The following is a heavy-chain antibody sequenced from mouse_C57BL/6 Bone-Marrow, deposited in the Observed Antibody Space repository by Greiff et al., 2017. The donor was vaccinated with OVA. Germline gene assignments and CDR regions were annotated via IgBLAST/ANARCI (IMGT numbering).Heavy chain of an antibody. Sequence: QVQLQQPGAELVMPGASVKLSCKASGYTFTSYWMHWVKQRPGQGLEWIGEIDPSDSYTNYNQKFKGKSTLTVDKSSSTAYMQLISLTSEDSAVYYCARDYDYDDYAMDYWGQGTSVTVSS. CDR3: ARDYDYDDYAMDY. CDR2: IDPSDSYT. V-gene: IGHV1-69*01. CDR1: GYTFTSYW. D-gene: IGHD2-4*01. J-gene: IGHJ4*01.